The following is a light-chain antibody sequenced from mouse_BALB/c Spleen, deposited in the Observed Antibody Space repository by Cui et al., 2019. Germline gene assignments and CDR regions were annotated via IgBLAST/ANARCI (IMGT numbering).Light chain of an antibody. CDR1: QDINKY. Sequence: DLLKTQSPSSLSASLAGKVSTTCKASQDINKYIDWYQHKPGKGTRLLIHYTSTLKPGIPSRFRGSGSGRDYSFSISNLEPEDIGTYYCLQYDNLLTFGGGTKLEIK. CDR3: LQYDNLLT. V-gene: IGKV19-93*01. J-gene: IGKJ1*01. CDR2: YTS.